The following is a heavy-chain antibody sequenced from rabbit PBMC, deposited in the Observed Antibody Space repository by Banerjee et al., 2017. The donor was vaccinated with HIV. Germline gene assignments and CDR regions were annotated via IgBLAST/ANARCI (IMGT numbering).Heavy chain of an antibody. CDR3: ARDLAGVIGWNFNL. V-gene: IGHV1S45*01. D-gene: IGHD4-1*01. Sequence: KPEGSLTLTCKASGFTLSSYWMWWVRQAPGKGLEWIACIGAGSSGTTYYASWAKGRFTISKTSSTTVTLQMTSLTAADTATYFCARDLAGVIGWNFNLWGPGTLVTVS. CDR1: GFTLSSYW. J-gene: IGHJ4*01. CDR2: IGAGSSGTT.